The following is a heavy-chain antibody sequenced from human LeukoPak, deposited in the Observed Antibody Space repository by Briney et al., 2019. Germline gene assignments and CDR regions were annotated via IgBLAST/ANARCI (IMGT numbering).Heavy chain of an antibody. CDR2: IYYSGST. D-gene: IGHD1-26*01. CDR3: ASSLKGAWYFDL. V-gene: IGHV4-39*07. CDR1: GGSISSSSYY. J-gene: IGHJ2*01. Sequence: SETLSLTCTVSGGSISSSSYYWGWIRQPPGKGLEWIGSIYYSGSTYYNPSLKSRVTISVDTSKNQFSLKLSSVTAADTAVYYCASSLKGAWYFDLWGRGTLVTVSS.